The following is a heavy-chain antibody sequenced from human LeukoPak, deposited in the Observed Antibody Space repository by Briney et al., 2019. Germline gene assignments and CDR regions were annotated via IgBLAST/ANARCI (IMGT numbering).Heavy chain of an antibody. V-gene: IGHV3-53*01. J-gene: IGHJ4*02. CDR3: ARDEEGGSYPLDS. CDR1: GFTVSSNY. Sequence: GGSLRLSCAASGFTVSSNYMSWVRQAPGKGLEWVSVIYSGGSIYYADSVKGRFTISRDNSKNTLYLQMNSLRAEDTALYYCARDEEGGSYPLDSWGQGTLVTVSS. D-gene: IGHD1-26*01. CDR2: IYSGGSI.